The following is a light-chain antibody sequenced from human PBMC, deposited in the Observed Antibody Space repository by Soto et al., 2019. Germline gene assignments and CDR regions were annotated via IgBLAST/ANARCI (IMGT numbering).Light chain of an antibody. Sequence: QSVLTQPASVSGSPGQSITISCTGTSSDFGSYNLVSWYQQHPGKAHKLMIYEVSKRPSGVSNRFSGSKSGNTASLTISGLQAEDEADYYCCSYAGSSTYVVFGGGTKVTVL. J-gene: IGLJ2*01. CDR3: CSYAGSSTYVV. CDR1: SSDFGSYNL. V-gene: IGLV2-23*02. CDR2: EVS.